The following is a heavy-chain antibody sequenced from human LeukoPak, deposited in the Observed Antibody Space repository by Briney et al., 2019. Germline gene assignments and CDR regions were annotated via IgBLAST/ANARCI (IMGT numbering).Heavy chain of an antibody. CDR1: GGSISSYY. CDR2: IYYSGST. V-gene: IGHV4-59*12. D-gene: IGHD3-3*01. J-gene: IGHJ4*02. Sequence: SETLSLTCTVSGGSISSYYWSWIRQRPGKGLEWIGYIYYSGSTYYNPSLKSRVTISVDTSKNQFSLKLSSVTAADTAVYYCITIFGVVRWGQGTLVTVSS. CDR3: ITIFGVVR.